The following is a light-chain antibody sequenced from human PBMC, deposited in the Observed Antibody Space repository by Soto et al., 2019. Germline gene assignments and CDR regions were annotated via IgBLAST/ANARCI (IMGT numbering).Light chain of an antibody. CDR1: QSAHSSH. CDR2: GAS. CDR3: QHYGT. J-gene: IGKJ3*01. Sequence: ETGLTQSQGPPSLSPGERVTLACRTSQSAHSSHLDWYQQKPGQAPRLLIYGASSRDTGIPDPVSVSGSRTGFTLTVSGLGPQDDAVDVYQHYGTFGTGTKVDRK. V-gene: IGKV3-20*01.